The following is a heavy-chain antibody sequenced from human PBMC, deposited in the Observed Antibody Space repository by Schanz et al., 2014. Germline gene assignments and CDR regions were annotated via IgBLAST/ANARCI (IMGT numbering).Heavy chain of an antibody. J-gene: IGHJ4*02. CDR1: GFSFSTYG. V-gene: IGHV3-21*01. Sequence: EVRLVESGGGLVKPGGSLRLSCAASGFSFSTYGMTWVRQAPGKGLEWVSSISSSSMYIYQADSMRGRFTISRDNAKNSLYLQVNNLSAEDTAVYYGVRDKKGFVAVAGRAPFDYWGQGTLVTVSS. CDR3: VRDKKGFVAVAGRAPFDY. D-gene: IGHD6-19*01. CDR2: ISSSSMYI.